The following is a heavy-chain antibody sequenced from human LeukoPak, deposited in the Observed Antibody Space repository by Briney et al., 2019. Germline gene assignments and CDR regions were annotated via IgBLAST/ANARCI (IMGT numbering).Heavy chain of an antibody. J-gene: IGHJ6*03. CDR3: ASGGYNYMDV. V-gene: IGHV4-38-2*02. Sequence: PSETLSPTCTVSGYSISSGYYWGWIRQPPGKGLEWIGSIYHSGSTYYNPSLKSRVTISVDTSKNQFSLKLSSVTAADTAVYYCASGGYNYMDVWGKGTTVTVSS. CDR2: IYHSGST. CDR1: GYSISSGYY. D-gene: IGHD6-13*01.